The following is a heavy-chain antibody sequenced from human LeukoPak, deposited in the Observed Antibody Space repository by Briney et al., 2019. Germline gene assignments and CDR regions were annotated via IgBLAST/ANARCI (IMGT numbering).Heavy chain of an antibody. J-gene: IGHJ5*02. CDR1: GGSFSGYY. V-gene: IGHV4-34*01. D-gene: IGHD3-9*01. Sequence: SETLSLTCAVYGGSFSGYYWSWVRQPPGKGLEWMGDIFHSGSTNYNPSLKSRVTISLDTSTSQFSLKLSSVTAADTAVYYCARGSTIFWAWGQGTLVTVSS. CDR3: ARGSTIFWA. CDR2: IFHSGST.